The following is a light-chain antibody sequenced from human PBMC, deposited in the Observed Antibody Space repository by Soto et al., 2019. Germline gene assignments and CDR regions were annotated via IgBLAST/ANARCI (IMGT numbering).Light chain of an antibody. V-gene: IGKV3-20*01. CDR3: QQYGSAPWT. CDR1: QSVASSY. Sequence: ENVLTQSPGTLSLSPGERVTLSCRASQSVASSYLGWYQQKPGQTPRLLIYGASSRATGIPVRFSGSGSGTDFTLTISRLEPEDFAVYYCQQYGSAPWTFGQGTKVDIK. J-gene: IGKJ1*01. CDR2: GAS.